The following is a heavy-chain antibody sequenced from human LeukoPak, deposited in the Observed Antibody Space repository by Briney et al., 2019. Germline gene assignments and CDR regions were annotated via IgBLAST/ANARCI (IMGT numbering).Heavy chain of an antibody. CDR2: ISGSGGST. CDR1: GFTFSSYA. J-gene: IGHJ4*02. Sequence: PGGSLRLSCAASGFTFSSYAMSWVRQAPGKGLEWVSAISGSGGSTYYADSVKGRFTISRDNSKNTLYLQMNSLRAEDTAVYYCAKAPASSGYYYDSSGYYYVYWGQGTLVTVSS. V-gene: IGHV3-23*01. D-gene: IGHD3-22*01. CDR3: AKAPASSGYYYDSSGYYYVY.